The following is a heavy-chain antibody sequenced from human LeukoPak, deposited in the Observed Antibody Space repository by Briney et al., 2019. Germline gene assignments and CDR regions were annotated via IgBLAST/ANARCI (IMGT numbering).Heavy chain of an antibody. CDR1: GGSFSGYY. Sequence: SETLSLTCAVYGGSFSGYYWSWIRQPPGKGLEWIGEINHSGSTNYNPSLKSRVTISVDTSKNQFSLKLSSVTAADTAVYYCARGGLGLYGDYVRPRFNWFDPWGQGTLVTVSS. CDR2: INHSGST. V-gene: IGHV4-34*01. D-gene: IGHD4-17*01. J-gene: IGHJ5*02. CDR3: ARGGLGLYGDYVRPRFNWFDP.